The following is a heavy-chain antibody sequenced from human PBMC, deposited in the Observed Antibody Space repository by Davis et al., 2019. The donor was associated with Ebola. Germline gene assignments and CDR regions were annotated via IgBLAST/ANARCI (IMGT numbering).Heavy chain of an antibody. Sequence: GESLKISCKGSGYRFTSYWIGWVHQMPGKGLEWMGIIYPDDSDTRYSPSFQGQVTISADESISTAYLQWSSLKASDTAMYYCARGTDGYNPGGYFDSWGQGTLVTVSS. J-gene: IGHJ4*02. V-gene: IGHV5-51*07. CDR2: IYPDDSDT. D-gene: IGHD5-24*01. CDR1: GYRFTSYW. CDR3: ARGTDGYNPGGYFDS.